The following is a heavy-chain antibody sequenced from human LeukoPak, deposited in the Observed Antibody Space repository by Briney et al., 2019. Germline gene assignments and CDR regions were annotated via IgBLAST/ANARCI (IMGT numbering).Heavy chain of an antibody. CDR2: IYYTGST. Sequence: SETLSLTCTVSGGSISSYYWSWIRQPPGKGLEWIGYIYYTGSTNYNPSLKSRVTISVDTSKNQFSLNLSYLNAADTAVYYCARYISSGLDYWGQGTLVTVSS. CDR1: GGSISSYY. D-gene: IGHD6-6*01. J-gene: IGHJ4*02. CDR3: ARYISSGLDY. V-gene: IGHV4-59*08.